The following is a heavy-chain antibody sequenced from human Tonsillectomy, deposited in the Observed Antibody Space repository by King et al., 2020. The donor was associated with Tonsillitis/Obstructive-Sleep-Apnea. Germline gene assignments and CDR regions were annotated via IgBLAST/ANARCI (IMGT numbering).Heavy chain of an antibody. Sequence: VQLVESGGGLIQRGGSLRLSCAATGFIVSTNYMSWVRQAPGKGLEWVSVMYSGGNTYYADSVKGRFTISRDDSKNTLSLQMNSLRAEDTAVYYWARGGYTYPFDIWGQGTMVTVSS. J-gene: IGHJ3*02. CDR3: ARGGYTYPFDI. D-gene: IGHD5-18*01. V-gene: IGHV3-53*01. CDR2: MYSGGNT. CDR1: GFIVSTNY.